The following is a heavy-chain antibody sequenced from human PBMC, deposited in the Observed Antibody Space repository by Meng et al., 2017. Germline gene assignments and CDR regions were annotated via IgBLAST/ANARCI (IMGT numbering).Heavy chain of an antibody. CDR2: IYSGGST. CDR3: ARYVGYSYGYGTDYYGMDV. J-gene: IGHJ6*02. CDR1: GFTVSSNY. D-gene: IGHD5-18*01. V-gene: IGHV3-66*02. Sequence: GESLKISCAASGFTVSSNYMSWVRQAPGKGLEWVSVIYSGGSTYYADSVKGRFTISRDNSKNTLYLQMNSLRAEDTAVYYCARYVGYSYGYGTDYYGMDVWGQGTTVTVSS.